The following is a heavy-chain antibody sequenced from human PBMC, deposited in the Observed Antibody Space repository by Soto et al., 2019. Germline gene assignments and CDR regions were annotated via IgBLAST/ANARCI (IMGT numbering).Heavy chain of an antibody. CDR3: ARSFVVAAAGPFDY. J-gene: IGHJ4*02. CDR2: IYYSGST. CDR1: GGSISSGGYY. V-gene: IGHV4-31*03. Sequence: QVQLQESGPGLVKPSQTLSLTCTVSGGSISSGGYYWSCIRQHPGKGLAWIGYIYYSGSTYYNPSIRSRVTITVDTSKNQFSLKLSSLTAADTAVYYCARSFVVAAAGPFDYWGQGTLVTVSS. D-gene: IGHD6-13*01.